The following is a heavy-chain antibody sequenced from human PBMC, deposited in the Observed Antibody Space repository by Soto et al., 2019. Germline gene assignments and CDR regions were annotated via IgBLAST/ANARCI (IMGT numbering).Heavy chain of an antibody. J-gene: IGHJ4*02. CDR2: IYHTGTI. CDR3: ARLLHDNRGYYYFDY. D-gene: IGHD3-9*01. V-gene: IGHV4-30-2*03. Sequence: PSETLSLTCTVSGGSINSGGYSWAWIRQPPGKGLEWIGSIYHTGTIYHNPSLKSRVTMSIDTSKNQFSLKMSSVTAADTAVYYCARLLHDNRGYYYFDYWGRGTLVTVSS. CDR1: GGSINSGGYS.